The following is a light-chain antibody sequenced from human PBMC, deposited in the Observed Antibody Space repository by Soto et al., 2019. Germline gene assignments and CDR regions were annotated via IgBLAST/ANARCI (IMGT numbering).Light chain of an antibody. CDR2: DAS. Sequence: EIVVTQSPATLSLSPGERATLSCRASQSVSSCFSSWHQQKPGQAPRLLIYDASNRATGIPDRFSGSGSGTDFTLTISRLEPEDFEVYYCQHFDTSPWTFGQGTKVQIK. CDR3: QHFDTSPWT. CDR1: QSVSSCF. J-gene: IGKJ1*01. V-gene: IGKV3-20*01.